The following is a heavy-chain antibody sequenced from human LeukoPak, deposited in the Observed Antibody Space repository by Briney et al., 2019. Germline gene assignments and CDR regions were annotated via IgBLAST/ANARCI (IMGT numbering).Heavy chain of an antibody. V-gene: IGHV1-46*01. CDR3: ARDQERFHY. Sequence: GASVKVSCKASGYTFTSNYIHWVRQAPGQGLEWMGMIYPRDGSTSYAQKFQGRVTVTRDTSTSTVHMELSGLRSEDTAVYYSARDQERFHYWAQRTLVTVSS. CDR1: GYTFTSNY. D-gene: IGHD1-1*01. J-gene: IGHJ4*02. CDR2: IYPRDGST.